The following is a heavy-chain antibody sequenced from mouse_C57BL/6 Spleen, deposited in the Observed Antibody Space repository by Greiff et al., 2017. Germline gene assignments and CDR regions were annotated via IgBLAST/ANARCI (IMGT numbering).Heavy chain of an antibody. D-gene: IGHD2-4*01. CDR2: IYPGSGNT. CDR3: ARGGYDYSFAY. V-gene: IGHV1-66*01. Sequence: VKLVESGPELVKPGASVKISCKASGYSFTSYYIHWVKQRPGQGLEWIGWIYPGSGNTKYNEKFKGKATLTADTSYSTAYMQLSSLTSEDSAVYYCARGGYDYSFAYWGQGTLVTVSA. J-gene: IGHJ3*01. CDR1: GYSFTSYY.